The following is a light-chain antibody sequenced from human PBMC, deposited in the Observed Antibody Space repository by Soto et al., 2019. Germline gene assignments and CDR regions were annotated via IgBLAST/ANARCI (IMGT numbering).Light chain of an antibody. CDR3: QQYNSYPLT. J-gene: IGKJ5*01. Sequence: DIQMTQSPSTLSASVGDRVTITCRASQSISNLLAWYQQKPGRAPTLLIYKTSTLESGVPSRFSGSGSGTDFTLTISSLQPDDCATYYCQQYNSYPLTFGQGTRLEMK. V-gene: IGKV1-5*03. CDR2: KTS. CDR1: QSISNL.